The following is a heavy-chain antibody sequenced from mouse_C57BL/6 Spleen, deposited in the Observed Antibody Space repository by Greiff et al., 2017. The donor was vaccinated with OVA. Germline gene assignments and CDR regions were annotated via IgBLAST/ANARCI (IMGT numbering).Heavy chain of an antibody. Sequence: VKLQQSGAELVRPGASVTLSCKASGYTFTDYEMHWVKQTPVHGLEWIGAIDPETGGTAYNQKFKCKAILTADISSSTDYMELRSLTSEDSAVYYCTNLPYWGQGTTLTVSS. V-gene: IGHV1-15*01. CDR1: GYTFTDYE. CDR3: TNLPY. J-gene: IGHJ2*01. CDR2: IDPETGGT.